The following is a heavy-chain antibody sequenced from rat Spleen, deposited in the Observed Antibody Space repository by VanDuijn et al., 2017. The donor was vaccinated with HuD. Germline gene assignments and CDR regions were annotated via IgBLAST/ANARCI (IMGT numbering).Heavy chain of an antibody. J-gene: IGHJ4*01. CDR3: ARHNSYYYVMDA. Sequence: EVQLVESGGGLVQPGRSLKLSCAASGFTFSDYYMAWVRQAPKQGLEWVASISYEGSSAYYGDSVKGRFTISRDNAKSTLYLQMNSLRSEDTATYYCARHNSYYYVMDAWGQGTSVTVSS. CDR1: GFTFSDYY. V-gene: IGHV5-22*01. D-gene: IGHD1-1*01. CDR2: ISYEGSSA.